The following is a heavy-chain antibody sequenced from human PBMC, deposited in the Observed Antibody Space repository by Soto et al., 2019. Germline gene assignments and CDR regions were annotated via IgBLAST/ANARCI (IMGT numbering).Heavy chain of an antibody. J-gene: IGHJ4*02. CDR2: MLYSGSS. Sequence: PSETLSLTCTVSGASISSSTYYWGWILQPPGKGLEGIASMLYSGSSYYNPALNSRVTISADTSRNQFSLDLSSLTAADTAVYYCVSRRREEDCSAGTCYFRFWGQGTLVTVPS. D-gene: IGHD2-21*02. CDR3: VSRRREEDCSAGTCYFRF. V-gene: IGHV4-39*01. CDR1: GASISSSTYY.